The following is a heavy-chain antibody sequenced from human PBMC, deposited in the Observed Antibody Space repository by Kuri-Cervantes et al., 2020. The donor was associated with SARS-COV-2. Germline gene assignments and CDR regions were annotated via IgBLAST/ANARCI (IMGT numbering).Heavy chain of an antibody. CDR3: ARDRQLHDDFWCGWFDY. CDR2: ISSNGGST. Sequence: GGSLRLSCAASGVTFSSYAMHWVRQTPGKGLEYVSAISSNGGSTYYADSVEGRFTISRDNAKNSLYLQMNSLRAEDTAVYYCARDRQLHDDFWCGWFDYWGQGPLVTVSS. V-gene: IGHV3-64*04. CDR1: GVTFSSYA. J-gene: IGHJ4*02. D-gene: IGHD3-3*01.